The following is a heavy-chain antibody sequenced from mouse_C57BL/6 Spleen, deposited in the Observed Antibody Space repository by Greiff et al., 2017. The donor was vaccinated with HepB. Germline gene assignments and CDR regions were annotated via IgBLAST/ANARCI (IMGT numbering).Heavy chain of an antibody. J-gene: IGHJ4*01. CDR2: ISSGGSYT. Sequence: EVKLMESGGDLVKPGGSLKLSCAASGFTFSSYGMSWVRQTPDKRLEWVATISSGGSYTYYPDSVKGRVTISRDNAKNTLCLQMTSLRSEDTAMYYCAKAAQGYYAMDYWGQGTSVTVSS. CDR1: GFTFSSYG. CDR3: AKAAQGYYAMDY. D-gene: IGHD3-2*02. V-gene: IGHV5-6*01.